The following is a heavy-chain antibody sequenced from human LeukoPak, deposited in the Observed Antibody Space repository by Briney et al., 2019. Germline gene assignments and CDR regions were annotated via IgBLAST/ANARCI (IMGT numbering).Heavy chain of an antibody. CDR1: GYTFTSYA. CDR2: INTNTGNP. V-gene: IGHV7-4-1*02. Sequence: ASVKVSCKASGYTFTSYAMNWVRQAPGQGLEWMGWINTNTGNPTYAQGFTGRFVFSLDTSVSTAYLQISSLKAEDTAVYYCAREPLHYYDPHYGMDVWGQGTTVTVSS. J-gene: IGHJ6*02. D-gene: IGHD3-22*01. CDR3: AREPLHYYDPHYGMDV.